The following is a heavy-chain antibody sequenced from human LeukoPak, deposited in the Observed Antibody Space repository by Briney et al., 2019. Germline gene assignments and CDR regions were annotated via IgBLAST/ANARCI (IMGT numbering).Heavy chain of an antibody. V-gene: IGHV3-7*01. CDR3: AREIVGAIKSYFDY. Sequence: GGSLRLSCTASGFTFSSYWMSWVRQAPGKGLEWVANIRQDGGLKHYVDSVKGRFTISRDNAENSLYLQMNCLRAEDTAVYYCAREIVGAIKSYFDYWGQGTLVTASS. CDR2: IRQDGGLK. CDR1: GFTFSSYW. J-gene: IGHJ4*02. D-gene: IGHD1-26*01.